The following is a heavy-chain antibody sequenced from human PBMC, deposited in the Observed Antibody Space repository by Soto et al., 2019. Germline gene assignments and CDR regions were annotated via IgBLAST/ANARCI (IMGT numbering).Heavy chain of an antibody. CDR2: IYYSGST. J-gene: IGHJ4*02. D-gene: IGHD2-2*01. CDR1: GGSISSSSYY. V-gene: IGHV4-39*01. CDR3: ARHGRLGHCSSTRCYLEY. Sequence: QLQLQESGPGLVKPSETLSLTCTVSGGSISSSSYYWGWIRQPPGKGLEWIGSIYYSGSTYYNPSLKSRVTISVDTSKNQFSLKLSSVTAADTAVYYCARHGRLGHCSSTRCYLEYWGQGTLVTVSS.